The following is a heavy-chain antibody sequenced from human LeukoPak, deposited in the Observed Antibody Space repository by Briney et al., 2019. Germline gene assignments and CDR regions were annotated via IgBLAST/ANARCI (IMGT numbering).Heavy chain of an antibody. J-gene: IGHJ3*02. CDR2: INPNSGGT. D-gene: IGHD3-9*01. Sequence: ASVKVSCKASGYTFTGYYMHWVRQAPGQGLEWMGWINPNSGGTNYAQKFQGRVTMTRDTSIGTAYMELSRLRSDDTAVYYCARDREGYYDILTGYYGVGAFDTWGQGTMVTVSS. V-gene: IGHV1-2*02. CDR1: GYTFTGYY. CDR3: ARDREGYYDILTGYYGVGAFDT.